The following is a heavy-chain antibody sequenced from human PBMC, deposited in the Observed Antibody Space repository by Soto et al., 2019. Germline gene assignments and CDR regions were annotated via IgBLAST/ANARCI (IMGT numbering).Heavy chain of an antibody. V-gene: IGHV3-48*01. Sequence: GGSLRLSCAASGFTFSSYSMNWVRQAPGKGLEWVSYISSSSSTIYYADSVKGRFTISRDNAKNSLYLQMNSLRAEDTAVYYCARDPFSGSYYYYYMDVWGKGTTVTVS. CDR1: GFTFSSYS. CDR2: ISSSSSTI. J-gene: IGHJ6*03. D-gene: IGHD3-10*01. CDR3: ARDPFSGSYYYYYMDV.